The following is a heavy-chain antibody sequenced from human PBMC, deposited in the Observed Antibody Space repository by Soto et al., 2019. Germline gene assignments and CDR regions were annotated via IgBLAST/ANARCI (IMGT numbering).Heavy chain of an antibody. J-gene: IGHJ4*02. D-gene: IGHD5-18*01. V-gene: IGHV3-23*01. CDR3: AKEKVEGGYSYGYGAH. Sequence: PAGCLGLSCASCGFSVRISVVAVSFKAKGKGLEWVSTISGSGGSTYYADSVKGRFTISRDNSKNTLYLQMNSLRAEDTAVYYCAKEKVEGGYSYGYGAHWGQGTLVTVSS. CDR1: GFSVRISV. CDR2: ISGSGGST.